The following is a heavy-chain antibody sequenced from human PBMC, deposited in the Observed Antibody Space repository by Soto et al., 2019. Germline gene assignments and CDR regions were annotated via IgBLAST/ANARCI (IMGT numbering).Heavy chain of an antibody. J-gene: IGHJ4*02. CDR1: GYSFTSYW. V-gene: IGHV5-51*01. CDR2: IYPGDSDT. CDR3: ARVRVAAAGPGYFDY. Sequence: GESLKISCKGSGYSFTSYWIGWVRQMPGKGLEWMGIIYPGDSDTRYSPSFQGQVTISADKSISTAYLQWSSLKASDTAMYYCARVRVAAAGPGYFDYWGQGTLVTVSS. D-gene: IGHD6-13*01.